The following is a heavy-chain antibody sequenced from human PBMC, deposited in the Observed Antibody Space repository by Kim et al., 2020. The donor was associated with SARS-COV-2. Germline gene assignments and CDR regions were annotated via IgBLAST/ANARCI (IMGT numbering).Heavy chain of an antibody. CDR1: GLTFSSHV. CDR3: ATQASGYVAPFDF. V-gene: IGHV3-23*03. J-gene: IGHJ4*02. Sequence: GGSLRLSCVASGLTFSSHVMSWVRQAPGKGLEWVSVIYSAGSNTYYADSVKGRFTISRDNSKNTLYLQMNSLRGEDTAIYYCATQASGYVAPFDFWGQGTLVTVSS. CDR2: IYSAGSNT. D-gene: IGHD5-12*01.